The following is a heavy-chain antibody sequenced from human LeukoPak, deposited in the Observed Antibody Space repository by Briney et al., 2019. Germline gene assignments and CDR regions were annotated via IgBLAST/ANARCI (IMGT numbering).Heavy chain of an antibody. CDR3: ATGGRSGMVFDF. V-gene: IGHV3-53*01. CDR1: GFIASSNY. CDR2: IYGGGNT. J-gene: IGHJ4*02. D-gene: IGHD2-8*01. Sequence: PGGSLRPSCSFSGFIASSNYMSWVRQAPGKGLQWISFIYGGGNTLYADSVMGRFSISRDNSKTTLYLQMNSLRAEDTAVYYCATGGRSGMVFDFWGQGTLVTVSS.